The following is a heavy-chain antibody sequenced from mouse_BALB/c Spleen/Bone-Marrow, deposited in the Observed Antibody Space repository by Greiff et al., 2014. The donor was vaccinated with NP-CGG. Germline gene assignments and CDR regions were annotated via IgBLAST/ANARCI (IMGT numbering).Heavy chain of an antibody. CDR3: ARHDGDMDY. V-gene: IGHV1S56*01. CDR1: GYTFTSYY. J-gene: IGHJ4*01. Sequence: VQLQQSGPELVKPGASVRISCKASGYTFTSYYIHWVKQRPGQGLEWIGWIYPGNVNTKYNEKFKVKATLTADKSSNTAYMQLSSLTSEDSAVYFCARHDGDMDYWGQGTSVTVSS. D-gene: IGHD2-3*01. CDR2: IYPGNVNT.